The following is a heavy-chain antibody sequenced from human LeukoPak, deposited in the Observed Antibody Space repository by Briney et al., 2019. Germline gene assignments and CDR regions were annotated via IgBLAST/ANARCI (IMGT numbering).Heavy chain of an antibody. J-gene: IGHJ4*02. Sequence: GGSLRLSCAASGFTFSSYSMNWVRQAPGKGLEWVSSISGSSSYIYYADSVKGRFTISRDNAKNSLYLQMNSLGAEDTALYYCAASYYYDSSGSSYFDYWGQGTLVTVSS. CDR3: AASYYYDSSGSSYFDY. V-gene: IGHV3-21*04. CDR2: ISGSSSYI. D-gene: IGHD3-22*01. CDR1: GFTFSSYS.